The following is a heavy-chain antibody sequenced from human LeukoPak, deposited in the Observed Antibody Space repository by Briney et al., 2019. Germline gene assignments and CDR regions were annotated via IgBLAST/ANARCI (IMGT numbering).Heavy chain of an antibody. CDR2: ISGSGGST. D-gene: IGHD3-22*01. J-gene: IGHJ6*03. CDR1: GFTFSSYA. Sequence: GGSLRLSCAASGFTFSSYAMSWVRQAPGKGLEWVSAISGSGGSTYYADSVEGRFTISRDNSKNTLYLQMNSLRAEDTAVYYCAKSGVVRYYYYYYMDVWGKGTTVTVSS. CDR3: AKSGVVRYYYYYYMDV. V-gene: IGHV3-23*01.